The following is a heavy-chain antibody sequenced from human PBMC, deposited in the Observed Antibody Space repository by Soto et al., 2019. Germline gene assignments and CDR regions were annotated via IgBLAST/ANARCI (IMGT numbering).Heavy chain of an antibody. CDR3: ARPNFDWLLDY. D-gene: IGHD3-9*01. CDR1: GGSISSSSYY. Sequence: QLQLQESGPGLVKPSETLSLTCTVSGGSISSSSYYWGWIRQPPGKGLEWIGSIYYSGSTYYNPSLKSRVTISVDTSKNQFSLKLSSVTAADTAVYYCARPNFDWLLDYWGQGTLVTVSS. V-gene: IGHV4-39*01. J-gene: IGHJ4*02. CDR2: IYYSGST.